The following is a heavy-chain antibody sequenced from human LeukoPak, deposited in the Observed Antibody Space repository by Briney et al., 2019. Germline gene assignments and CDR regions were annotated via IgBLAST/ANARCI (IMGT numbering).Heavy chain of an antibody. Sequence: AGGSLRLSCTASGFTFSSYWMTWVRQAPGKGLEWVANIEPAGSATYYVDSVKGRFTISRDNAKNLLYLQMNSLRAEDSAVYHCGRFGYVAAVDSWGRGALVTVSS. V-gene: IGHV3-7*01. CDR3: GRFGYVAAVDS. D-gene: IGHD2-15*01. J-gene: IGHJ4*02. CDR1: GFTFSSYW. CDR2: IEPAGSAT.